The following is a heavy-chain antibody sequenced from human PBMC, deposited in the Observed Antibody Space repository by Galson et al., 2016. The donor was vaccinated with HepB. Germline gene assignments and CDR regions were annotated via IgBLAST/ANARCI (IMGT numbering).Heavy chain of an antibody. CDR3: AKLIRTGSSGSDS. Sequence: SLRLSCAASGFSFSDYGMTWVRQAPGKGLEWVSTIGGSGGNVYIGDSVRGRFTISRDNSKNTLWLQMDSLRAEDTAVYFCAKLIRTGSSGSDSWGQGTLVTVSS. V-gene: IGHV3-23*01. CDR1: GFSFSDYG. CDR2: IGGSGGNV. D-gene: IGHD5-12*01. J-gene: IGHJ4*02.